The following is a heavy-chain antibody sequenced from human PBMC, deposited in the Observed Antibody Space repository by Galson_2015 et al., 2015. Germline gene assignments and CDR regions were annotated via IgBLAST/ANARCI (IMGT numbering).Heavy chain of an antibody. CDR3: ARSRYYDSSGYYYVYFDY. V-gene: IGHV4-59*01. D-gene: IGHD3-22*01. CDR1: GGSINNYY. Sequence: ETLSLTCTVSGGSINNYYWSWIRQPPGTELEWMGYIYSSGSTNYNPSLKSRVAMSIDTSKNQFSLRLNSVTAADTAMYYCARSRYYDSSGYYYVYFDYWGRGTLVTVSS. J-gene: IGHJ4*02. CDR2: IYSSGST.